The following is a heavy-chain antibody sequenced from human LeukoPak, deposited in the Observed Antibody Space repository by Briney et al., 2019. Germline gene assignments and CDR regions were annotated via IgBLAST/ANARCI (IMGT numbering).Heavy chain of an antibody. CDR3: ARGRGGPPFDF. V-gene: IGHV3-64*02. J-gene: IGHJ4*02. Sequence: GGSLRLSCAASGFSFRGYGMHWVRQAPGRGLEYVSAISADGGTTDYLDSVKGRFTISRDNSKNTLYLQMGRLRSDDTAIYYCARGRGGPPFDFWGQGTVVTVAS. D-gene: IGHD3-10*01. CDR1: GFSFRGYG. CDR2: ISADGGTT.